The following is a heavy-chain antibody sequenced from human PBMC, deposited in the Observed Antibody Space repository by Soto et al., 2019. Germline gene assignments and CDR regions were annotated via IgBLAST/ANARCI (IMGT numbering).Heavy chain of an antibody. Sequence: PGGSLRLSCAASVFTFDDYAMHWVRQAPGKGLEWVSGISWNSGSIGYADSVKGRFTISRDNAKNSLYLQMNSLRAEDTALYYCAKALDSSGWYSEYFQHWGQGTLVTVSS. D-gene: IGHD6-19*01. V-gene: IGHV3-9*01. CDR2: ISWNSGSI. J-gene: IGHJ1*01. CDR1: VFTFDDYA. CDR3: AKALDSSGWYSEYFQH.